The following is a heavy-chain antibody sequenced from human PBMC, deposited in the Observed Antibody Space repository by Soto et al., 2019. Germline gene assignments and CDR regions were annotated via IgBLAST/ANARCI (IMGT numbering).Heavy chain of an antibody. J-gene: IGHJ6*02. Sequence: XSVKVACRASGYSFTSYGIIWVRQAPGQGLEWMGWISAYNGNTNYAQKLQCRVTMTTDTSTSTAYMELRSLRSDDTAVYYCARSSRYYDFWTGYMPVGMDVWGQATTVTVSS. CDR1: GYSFTSYG. D-gene: IGHD3-3*01. CDR2: ISAYNGNT. CDR3: ARSSRYYDFWTGYMPVGMDV. V-gene: IGHV1-18*04.